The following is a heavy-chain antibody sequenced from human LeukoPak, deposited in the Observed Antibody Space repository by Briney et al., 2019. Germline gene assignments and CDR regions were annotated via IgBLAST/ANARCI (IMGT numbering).Heavy chain of an antibody. CDR1: GFTFSSYA. CDR2: ISGSGGST. CDR3: ARVRFITARWLLDY. J-gene: IGHJ4*02. D-gene: IGHD4-23*01. V-gene: IGHV3-23*01. Sequence: PGGSLRLSCAASGFTFSSYAMSWVRQAPGQGLEWVSAISGSGGSTYYADSVKGRVTISRDTSKNTLYLQMNSLRAEDTAVYYCARVRFITARWLLDYWGQGTLVTVSS.